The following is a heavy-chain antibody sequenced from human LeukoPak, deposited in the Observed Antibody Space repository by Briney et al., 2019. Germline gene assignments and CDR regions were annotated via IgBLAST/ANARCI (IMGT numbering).Heavy chain of an antibody. J-gene: IGHJ4*02. CDR2: ISYDGSNK. Sequence: GGSLRLSCAASGFTFSSYAMHWVRQAPGKGLEWVAVISYDGSNKYYADSVKGRFTISRDNSKNTLYLQMNSLRAEDTAVYYCARDAYYYGSGSYYDYWGQGTLVTVSS. CDR3: ARDAYYYGSGSYYDY. D-gene: IGHD3-10*01. CDR1: GFTFSSYA. V-gene: IGHV3-30*04.